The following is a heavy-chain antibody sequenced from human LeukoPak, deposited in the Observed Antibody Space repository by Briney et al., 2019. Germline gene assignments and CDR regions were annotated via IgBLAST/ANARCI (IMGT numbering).Heavy chain of an antibody. J-gene: IGHJ6*01. CDR1: GTSINNYY. D-gene: IGHD3-3*01. CDR3: ARDRPLDDSWSGYYDNGMDV. V-gene: IGHV4-59*01. Sequence: SETLSLTCSVSGTSINNYYWSWIRQSPVKGLEWIGYIEYRGNTNYNPSLKSRVTISVDTSKNQFSLKMTSVAAAGTAVYYCARDRPLDDSWSGYYDNGMDVWGQGTTVTVSS. CDR2: IEYRGNT.